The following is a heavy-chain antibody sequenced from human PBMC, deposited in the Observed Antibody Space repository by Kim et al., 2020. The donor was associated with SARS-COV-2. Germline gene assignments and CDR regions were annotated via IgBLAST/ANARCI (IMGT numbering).Heavy chain of an antibody. CDR1: GYTFTSYA. V-gene: IGHV7-4-1*02. J-gene: IGHJ4*02. CDR3: AKTNGVVVVVAPDEGFDY. Sequence: ASVKVSCKASGYTFTSYAMNWVRQAPGQGLEWMGWINTNTGNPTYAQGFTGRFVFSLDTSVSTAYLQISSLKAEDTAVYYCAKTNGVVVVVAPDEGFDYWGQGTLVTVSS. D-gene: IGHD2-15*01. CDR2: INTNTGNP.